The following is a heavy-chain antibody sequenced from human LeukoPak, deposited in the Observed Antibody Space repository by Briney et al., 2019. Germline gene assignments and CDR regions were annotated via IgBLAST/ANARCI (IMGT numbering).Heavy chain of an antibody. CDR3: ARTYGDYGGSDFDY. CDR2: IWYDGSNK. CDR1: GFTFSSYG. V-gene: IGHV3-33*08. Sequence: GRSLRLSCAASGFTFSSYGMHWVRQAPGKGLEWVAVIWYDGSNKYYADSVKGRFTISRDNSKNTLYLQMNSLRAEDTAVYYCARTYGDYGGSDFDYWGQGTLVTVSS. D-gene: IGHD4-17*01. J-gene: IGHJ4*02.